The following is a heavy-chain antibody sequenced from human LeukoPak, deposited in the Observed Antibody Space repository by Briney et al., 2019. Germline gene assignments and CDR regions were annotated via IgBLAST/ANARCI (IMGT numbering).Heavy chain of an antibody. Sequence: SETLSLTCTVSGGSISSHYWSWIRQPPGKGLEWIGYIYYSGSTNYNPSLKSRVTISVDTSKNQFSLKLSSVTAADTAVYYCARGAGSDFWGGYYRDYFDYWGQGTLVTVSS. V-gene: IGHV4-59*11. CDR2: IYYSGST. J-gene: IGHJ4*02. CDR3: ARGAGSDFWGGYYRDYFDY. D-gene: IGHD3-3*01. CDR1: GGSISSHY.